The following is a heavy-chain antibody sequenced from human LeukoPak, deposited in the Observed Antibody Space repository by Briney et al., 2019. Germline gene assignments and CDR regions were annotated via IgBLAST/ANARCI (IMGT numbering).Heavy chain of an antibody. Sequence: GGSLRLSCAASGFTFSDSAMTWVRQTPGKGLEWLSALSGSGGSTYYADSVKGRFTISRDNSKNTLYLQMNGLRVGDTAIYYCAKVRGYSYGLEEFWGQGTRVTVSP. CDR3: AKVRGYSYGLEEF. V-gene: IGHV3-23*01. J-gene: IGHJ4*02. D-gene: IGHD5-18*01. CDR2: LSGSGGST. CDR1: GFTFSDSA.